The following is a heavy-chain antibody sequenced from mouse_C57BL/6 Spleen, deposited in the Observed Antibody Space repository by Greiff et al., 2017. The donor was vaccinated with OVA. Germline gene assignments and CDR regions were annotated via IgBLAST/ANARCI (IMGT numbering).Heavy chain of an antibody. CDR2: INYDGSST. V-gene: IGHV5-16*01. J-gene: IGHJ2*01. D-gene: IGHD1-1*01. CDR3: ARGPIYYYGSSPDFDY. Sequence: EVMLVESEGGLVQPGSSMKLSCTASGFTFSDYYMAWVRQVPEKGLEWVANINYDGSSTYYLDSLKSRFIISRDNAKNILYLQMSSLKSEDTATYYCARGPIYYYGSSPDFDYWGQGTTLTVSS. CDR1: GFTFSDYY.